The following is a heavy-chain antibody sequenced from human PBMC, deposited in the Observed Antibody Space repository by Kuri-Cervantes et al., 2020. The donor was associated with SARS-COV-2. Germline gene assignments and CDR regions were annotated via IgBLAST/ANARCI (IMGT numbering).Heavy chain of an antibody. J-gene: IGHJ4*02. CDR3: ARLGEYYDSSGYLFDY. V-gene: IGHV4-34*01. CDR2: INHSGST. Sequence: SETLSLTCAVYGGSFSDYSWTWIRQPPGKGLEWIGEINHSGSTNYSPSLKSRVTISVDTSKNQFSLKLSSVTAADTAVYYCARLGEYYDSSGYLFDYWGQGTLVTVSS. CDR1: GGSFSDYS. D-gene: IGHD3-22*01.